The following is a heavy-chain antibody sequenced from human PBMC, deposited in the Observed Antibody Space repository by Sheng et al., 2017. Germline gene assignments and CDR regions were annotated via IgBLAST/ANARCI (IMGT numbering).Heavy chain of an antibody. CDR1: GGSFSGYY. CDR2: INHSGST. J-gene: IGHJ4*02. CDR3: TRRDFWSGYYNY. D-gene: IGHD3-3*01. V-gene: IGHV4-34*01. Sequence: QVQLQQWGAGLLKPSETLSLTCVVYGGSFSGYYWSWIRQPPGKGLEWIGEINHSGSTNYNPSLKSRVTISVDTSKNQFSLKLSSVTAADTAVYYCTRRDFWSGYYNYWGPGNPGHRLL.